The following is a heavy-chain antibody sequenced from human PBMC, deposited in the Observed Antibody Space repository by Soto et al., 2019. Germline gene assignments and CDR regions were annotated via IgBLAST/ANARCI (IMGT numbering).Heavy chain of an antibody. V-gene: IGHV1-24*01. Sequence: ASLKGSCNVSGDTRTELSIHWERQAPGEGLEWMGGFVLENGETIYEQRFQGRVTMTEESSADTPYMELSSLRSEDTALYYCAIEVRRSNQFDHWGQGTMVTVS. CDR3: AIEVRRSNQFDH. J-gene: IGHJ4*02. CDR1: GDTRTELS. D-gene: IGHD3-10*01. CDR2: FVLENGET.